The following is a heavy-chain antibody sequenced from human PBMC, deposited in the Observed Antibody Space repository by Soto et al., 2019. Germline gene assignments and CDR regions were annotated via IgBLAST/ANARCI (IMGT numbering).Heavy chain of an antibody. J-gene: IGHJ4*02. CDR1: GYTFTSYG. V-gene: IGHV1-18*01. CDR3: GRVGAALDC. CDR2: ISAYNGNT. Sequence: QVQLVQSGAEVKKPGASVKVSCKASGYTFTSYGISWVRQAPGQGLEWMGWISAYNGNTNYAQKLQGRVTMTTDTATNTAYMELRRQRSDETVMHYCGRVGAALDCLGEGTLVTASS. D-gene: IGHD1-26*01.